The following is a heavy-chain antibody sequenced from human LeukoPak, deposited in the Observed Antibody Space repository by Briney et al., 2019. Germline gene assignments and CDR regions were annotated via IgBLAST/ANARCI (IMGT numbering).Heavy chain of an antibody. Sequence: SETLSLTCAVYGGSFSGYYWSWIRQPPGKGLEWIGEINHSGSTNYNPSLKSRVTISVDTSKNQFSLKLSSVTAAGTAVYYCARGYQATIRKGRWFDPWGQGTLVTVS. CDR3: ARGYQATIRKGRWFDP. CDR2: INHSGST. J-gene: IGHJ5*02. CDR1: GGSFSGYY. D-gene: IGHD5-24*01. V-gene: IGHV4-34*01.